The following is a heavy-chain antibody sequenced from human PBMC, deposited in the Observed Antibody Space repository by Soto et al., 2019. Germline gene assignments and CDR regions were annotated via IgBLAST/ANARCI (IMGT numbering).Heavy chain of an antibody. V-gene: IGHV3-33*01. CDR2: IWYDGSNK. J-gene: IGHJ4*02. CDR1: GFTFSSYG. CDR3: ARDLIAVAGSFDY. Sequence: GGSLRLSCAASGFTFSSYGMHWVRQAPGKGLEWVAVIWYDGSNKYYADSVKGRFTISRDNSKNTLYLQMNSLRAEDTAVYYCARDLIAVAGSFDYWGQGTLVTVSS. D-gene: IGHD6-19*01.